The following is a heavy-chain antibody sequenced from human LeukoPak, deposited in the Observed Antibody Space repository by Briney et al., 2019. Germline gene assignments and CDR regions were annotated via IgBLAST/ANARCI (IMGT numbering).Heavy chain of an antibody. D-gene: IGHD1-26*01. CDR1: GYTFTGYY. CDR2: INPNSGGT. Sequence: GASVKVSCKASGYTFTGYYMHWGRQAPGQGLEWMGWINPNSGGTNYAQKFQGRVTMTRDTSISTAYMELSRLRSDDTAVYYCARGGLPSGATYYFDYWGQGTLVTVSS. CDR3: ARGGLPSGATYYFDY. V-gene: IGHV1-2*02. J-gene: IGHJ4*02.